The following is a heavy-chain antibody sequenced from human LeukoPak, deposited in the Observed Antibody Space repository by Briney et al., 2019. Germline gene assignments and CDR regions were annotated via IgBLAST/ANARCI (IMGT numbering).Heavy chain of an antibody. D-gene: IGHD5-18*01. V-gene: IGHV1-2*02. J-gene: IGHJ6*03. CDR3: ARRLGSYGYEGYLYYYYYMDV. CDR1: GYTFTGYY. CDR2: INPNSGGT. Sequence: ASVKVSCKASGYTFTGYYMHWVRQAPGQGLEWMGWINPNSGGTNYAQKLQGRVTMTTDTSTSTAYMELRSLRSDDTAVYYCARRLGSYGYEGYLYYYYYMDVWGKGTTVTISS.